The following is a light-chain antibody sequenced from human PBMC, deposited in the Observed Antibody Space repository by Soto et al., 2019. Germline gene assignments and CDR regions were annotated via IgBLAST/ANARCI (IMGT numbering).Light chain of an antibody. Sequence: DIQMTQSPSSLSASVGDRVTITCRASQSISSYLNWYQQKPGKAPNLLIYAASSLESGVPSRFSGSGSGTEFTLTISSLQPDDFATYYCQQYNSYSTFGQGTKVDIK. CDR1: QSISSY. CDR3: QQYNSYST. CDR2: AAS. V-gene: IGKV1-5*01. J-gene: IGKJ1*01.